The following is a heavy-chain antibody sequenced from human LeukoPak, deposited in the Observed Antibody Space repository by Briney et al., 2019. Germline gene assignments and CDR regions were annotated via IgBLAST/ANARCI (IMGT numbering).Heavy chain of an antibody. CDR2: INPNSGGT. Sequence: ASVKVSCKASGYTFTGYYMHWVRQAPGQGLEWMGWINPNSGGTNYAQKFQGRVTITADKSTSTAYMELRSLRSDDTAVYYCARESGWSTDYWGQGTLVTVSS. V-gene: IGHV1-2*02. J-gene: IGHJ4*02. CDR3: ARESGWSTDY. CDR1: GYTFTGYY. D-gene: IGHD6-13*01.